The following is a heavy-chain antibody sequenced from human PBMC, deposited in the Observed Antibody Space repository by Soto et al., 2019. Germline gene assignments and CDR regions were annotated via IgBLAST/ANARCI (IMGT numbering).Heavy chain of an antibody. V-gene: IGHV3-74*01. CDR3: TRGPRPISTGTGAY. J-gene: IGHJ4*02. Sequence: GGSLRLSCAASGFSFKMYWMHWVRQSPGKGLVWISRIYNDGTYSDYADSVRGRFTISRDNVNDTLYLQMNNLRAEDSGLYYCTRGPRPISTGTGAYWGQGTQVTVSS. CDR1: GFSFKMYW. CDR2: IYNDGTYS. D-gene: IGHD3-10*01.